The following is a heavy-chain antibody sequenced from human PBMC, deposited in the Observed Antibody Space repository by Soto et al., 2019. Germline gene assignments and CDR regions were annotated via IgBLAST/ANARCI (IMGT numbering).Heavy chain of an antibody. CDR1: GGSITSDY. J-gene: IGHJ4*02. Sequence: PSETLSLTCTVSGGSITSDYWSWIRQPPGKGLEWIASFYNSGSTKYNPSLRTRVTISPDTSKNQFSLKLNSVTAADPAVYYCARHTFGGGSDYWGQGMLVTVSS. V-gene: IGHV4-59*08. CDR2: FYNSGST. D-gene: IGHD3-10*01. CDR3: ARHTFGGGSDY.